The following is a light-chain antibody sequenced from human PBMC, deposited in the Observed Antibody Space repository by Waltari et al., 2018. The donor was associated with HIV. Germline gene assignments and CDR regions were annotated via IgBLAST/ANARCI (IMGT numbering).Light chain of an antibody. CDR1: SSDIGAYNY. Sequence: QSGLTQPASVSGSPGQSITISCTGSSSDIGAYNYVSWSQQYPGKAPTLIIYAVSNRPSGVSNRFSGSKSGNPASLTISGLQAEDEADYYCNSYTSSGTLVFGGGTRRTGL. V-gene: IGLV2-14*03. CDR3: NSYTSSGTLV. J-gene: IGLJ3*02. CDR2: AVS.